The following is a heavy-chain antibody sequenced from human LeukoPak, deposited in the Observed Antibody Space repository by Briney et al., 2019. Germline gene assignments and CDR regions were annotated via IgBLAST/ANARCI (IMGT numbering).Heavy chain of an antibody. V-gene: IGHV1-18*01. Sequence: ASVGVSCKTSGYTFTDYDITWVRQAPGQGLEWMGRVSPYNGNTYYSQRFQGRVTMTTDTSTGTAYMDLRNLRSDDTAMYYCARNGRVRRVVKDLFEYWGQGTLVAVSS. CDR3: ARNGRVRRVVKDLFEY. D-gene: IGHD3-10*01. CDR2: VSPYNGNT. J-gene: IGHJ4*02. CDR1: GYTFTDYD.